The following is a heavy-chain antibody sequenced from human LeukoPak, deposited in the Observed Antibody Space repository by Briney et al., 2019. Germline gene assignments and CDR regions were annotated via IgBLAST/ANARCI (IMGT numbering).Heavy chain of an antibody. CDR3: ARHLGPSFYNPFDY. Sequence: GESLKISCKSSGYSFTSYWIGWVRQMPGKGLEWMGIIYPGDSDTRYSPSFQGQVTISADNSICTAYLQWSSLKASDTAMYYCARHLGPSFYNPFDYWGQGTLVTVSS. J-gene: IGHJ4*02. D-gene: IGHD1-1*01. V-gene: IGHV5-51*01. CDR1: GYSFTSYW. CDR2: IYPGDSDT.